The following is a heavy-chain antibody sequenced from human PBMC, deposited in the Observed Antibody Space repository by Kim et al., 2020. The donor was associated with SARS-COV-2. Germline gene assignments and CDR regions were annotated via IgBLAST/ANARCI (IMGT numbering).Heavy chain of an antibody. CDR3: TRPHDPYCSSTSCYKEEAFDI. CDR2: IRSKANSYAT. CDR1: GFTFSGSA. D-gene: IGHD2-2*02. V-gene: IGHV3-73*01. Sequence: GGSLRLSCAASGFTFSGSAMHWVRQASGKGLEWVGRIRSKANSYATAYAASVKGRFTISRDDSKNTAYLQMNSLKTEDTAVYYCTRPHDPYCSSTSCYKEEAFDIWGQGTMVTVSS. J-gene: IGHJ3*02.